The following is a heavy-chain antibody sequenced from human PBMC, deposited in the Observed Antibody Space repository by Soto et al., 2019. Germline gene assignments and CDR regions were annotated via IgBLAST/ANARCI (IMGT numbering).Heavy chain of an antibody. Sequence: PGGSLRLSCAASGFTFSSYAMSWVRQAPGKGLEWVSAISGSGGSAYYADSVKGRFTISRDNSKNTLYLQMNSLRAEDTAVYYCAKSRDCSGGSCTGPHDAFDIWGQGTMVTVSS. CDR2: ISGSGGSA. CDR1: GFTFSSYA. D-gene: IGHD2-15*01. V-gene: IGHV3-23*01. CDR3: AKSRDCSGGSCTGPHDAFDI. J-gene: IGHJ3*02.